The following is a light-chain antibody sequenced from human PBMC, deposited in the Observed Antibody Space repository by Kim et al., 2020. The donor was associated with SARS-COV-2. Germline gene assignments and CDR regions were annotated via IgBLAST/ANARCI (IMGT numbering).Light chain of an antibody. Sequence: FSASTGDRVTITCRASQGISSDLAWYQQKPGKAPKLLIYAASTLQSGVPSRFSGSGSGTDFTLTISCLQSEDFATYYCQQYYSYPTFGQGTKLEI. CDR1: QGISSD. CDR3: QQYYSYPT. J-gene: IGKJ2*01. V-gene: IGKV1-8*01. CDR2: AAS.